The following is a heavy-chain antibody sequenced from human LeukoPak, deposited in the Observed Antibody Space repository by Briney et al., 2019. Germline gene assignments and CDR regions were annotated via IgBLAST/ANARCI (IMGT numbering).Heavy chain of an antibody. V-gene: IGHV3-23*01. D-gene: IGHD5-12*01. CDR2: ISGSGGST. J-gene: IGHJ4*02. CDR1: GFTFSSYA. CDR3: AKGRLRTRRGHSGYDSFDY. Sequence: PGGSLRLSCAASGFTFSSYAMSWVRQAPGKGLEWVSAISGSGGSTYYADSVKGRFTISRGNSKNTLYLQMNSLRAEDTAVYYCAKGRLRTRRGHSGYDSFDYWGQGTLVTVSS.